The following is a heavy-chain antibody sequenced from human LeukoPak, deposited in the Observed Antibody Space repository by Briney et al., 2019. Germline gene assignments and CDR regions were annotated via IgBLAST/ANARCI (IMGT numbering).Heavy chain of an antibody. V-gene: IGHV1-8*02. CDR3: ARDRHYYGSGTLAYYYYKDV. J-gene: IGHJ6*03. Sequence: ASVKVSCKASGYTFTSYDINWVRQATGQGLEWMGWMNPNSGNTGYAQKLQGRVTMTTDTSTSTAYMELRSLRSDDTAVYYCARDRHYYGSGTLAYYYYKDVWGKGTTVTISS. D-gene: IGHD3-10*01. CDR2: MNPNSGNT. CDR1: GYTFTSYD.